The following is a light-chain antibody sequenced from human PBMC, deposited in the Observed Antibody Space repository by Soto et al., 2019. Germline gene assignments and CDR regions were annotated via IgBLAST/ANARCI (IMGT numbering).Light chain of an antibody. CDR1: SSDVGGYNY. J-gene: IGLJ1*01. V-gene: IGLV2-8*01. CDR2: EVS. CDR3: SSYAGSTV. Sequence: QSVLTQPPSASGSPGQSVTISCAGTSSDVGGYNYVSWYQQHPGKAPKLMIYEVSKRPSGVPDRFSGSKSDNTASLTVSGLQAEDEADYYCSSYAGSTVFGTGTKVTVL.